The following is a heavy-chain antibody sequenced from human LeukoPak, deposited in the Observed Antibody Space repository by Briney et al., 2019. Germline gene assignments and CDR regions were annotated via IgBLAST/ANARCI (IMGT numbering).Heavy chain of an antibody. D-gene: IGHD6-13*01. V-gene: IGHV3-30*03. Sequence: GGSLRLSCAASGFTFSSYGMHWVRQAPGKGLEWVAVISYDGSNKYYADSVKGRFTISRDNSKNTLYLQMNSLRAEDTAVYYCARDNWGQQLAQPYYYYYGMDVWGQGTTVTVSS. CDR2: ISYDGSNK. CDR1: GFTFSSYG. J-gene: IGHJ6*02. CDR3: ARDNWGQQLAQPYYYYYGMDV.